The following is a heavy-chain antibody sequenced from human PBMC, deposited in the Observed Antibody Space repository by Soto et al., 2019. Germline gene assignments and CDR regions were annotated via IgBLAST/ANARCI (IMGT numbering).Heavy chain of an antibody. CDR3: ARGPWLQYARYYFDY. J-gene: IGHJ4*02. CDR2: IWYDGSNK. CDR1: GFTFSSYG. Sequence: QVQLVESGGGVVQPGRSLRLSCAASGFTFSSYGMHWVRKAPGKGLEWVAVIWYDGSNKYYADSVKGRFTISRDNSKNTLYLQMNSLRAEDTAVYYCARGPWLQYARYYFDYWGQGTLVTVSS. V-gene: IGHV3-33*01. D-gene: IGHD2-8*01.